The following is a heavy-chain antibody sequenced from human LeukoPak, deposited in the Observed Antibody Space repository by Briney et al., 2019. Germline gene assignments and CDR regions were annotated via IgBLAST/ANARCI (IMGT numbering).Heavy chain of an antibody. D-gene: IGHD6-19*01. Sequence: ASVKVSCKASGYTFTDYALHWVRQAPGQSLEWMGWITTGRGETRYSQEFQRRITFTRDTSASTVYMDLSDLRSEDTAVYYCARGGKQWRGGNYFDSWGQGTLVAVSS. CDR1: GYTFTDYA. V-gene: IGHV1-3*03. CDR2: ITTGRGET. CDR3: ARGGKQWRGGNYFDS. J-gene: IGHJ4*02.